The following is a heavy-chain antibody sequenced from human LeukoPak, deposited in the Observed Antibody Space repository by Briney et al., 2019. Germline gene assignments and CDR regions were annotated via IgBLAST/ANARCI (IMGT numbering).Heavy chain of an antibody. V-gene: IGHV3-7*05. J-gene: IGHJ4*02. CDR2: INQDGSQT. CDR1: AITFSSYW. CDR3: ARDRGYFDH. Sequence: PGGSLRLTCVTSAITFSSYWMTWVRQAQGKGLEWVANINQDGSQTYSVDSVKGRFIISRHNARSSLYLQMNSLRVEDTAVYYCARDRGYFDHWGQGTLVTVSS.